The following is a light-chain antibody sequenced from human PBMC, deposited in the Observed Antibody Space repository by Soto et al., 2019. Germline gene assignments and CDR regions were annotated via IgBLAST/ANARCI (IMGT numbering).Light chain of an antibody. CDR1: QTVSSSF. V-gene: IGKV3-20*01. Sequence: EIVLTQSPVTLSLSPGEIATLSCRASQTVSSSFLAWYQQTPGQAPRLLIYAASSRATGIPDRFSGSGSGTAFTLTISRLEPEDFAVYYCQKYGNSPQKFGQGTKVDIK. CDR3: QKYGNSPQK. J-gene: IGKJ1*01. CDR2: AAS.